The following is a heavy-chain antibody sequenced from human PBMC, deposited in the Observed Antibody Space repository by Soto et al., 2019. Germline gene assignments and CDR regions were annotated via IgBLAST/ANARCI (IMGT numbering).Heavy chain of an antibody. CDR3: AKGSIEYSASVDY. Sequence: EVQLLESGGGLIQPGGSLRLSCSASGFSFSSYAMMWVRQAPGKGLEWVSVISGRGGSSYFADSAKGRFTISRDNSKKMLYLEMNSLRAEDTAIYFCAKGSIEYSASVDYWGQGTLVIVSS. D-gene: IGHD1-26*01. CDR2: ISGRGGSS. J-gene: IGHJ4*02. V-gene: IGHV3-23*01. CDR1: GFSFSSYA.